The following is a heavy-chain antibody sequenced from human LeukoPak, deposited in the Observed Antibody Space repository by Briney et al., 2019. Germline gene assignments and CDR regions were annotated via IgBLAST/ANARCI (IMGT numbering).Heavy chain of an antibody. V-gene: IGHV4-59*01. Sequence: SETLSLTCTVSGGSISSYYWSWIRQPPGKGLEWIGYIYYSGSTNYNPSLKSRVTISVDTSKNQFSLKLSSATAADTAVYYCARDHCSGGSCYVDYWGQGTLVTVSS. CDR2: IYYSGST. D-gene: IGHD2-15*01. CDR3: ARDHCSGGSCYVDY. CDR1: GGSISSYY. J-gene: IGHJ4*02.